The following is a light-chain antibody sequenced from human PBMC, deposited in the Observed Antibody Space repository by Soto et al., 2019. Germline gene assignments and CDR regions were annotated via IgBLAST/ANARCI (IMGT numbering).Light chain of an antibody. CDR1: QSVTSY. J-gene: IGKJ1*01. CDR2: GAT. V-gene: IGKV3-15*01. Sequence: EIVLTQSPGTLSLSPGERATLSCRASQSVTSYYLAWYQQKHGQAXRLXIHGATTRATGIPARFSGSGSGTELTITISSLQSEDFAVYYCQQYNNWPRTFGQGTKVDI. CDR3: QQYNNWPRT.